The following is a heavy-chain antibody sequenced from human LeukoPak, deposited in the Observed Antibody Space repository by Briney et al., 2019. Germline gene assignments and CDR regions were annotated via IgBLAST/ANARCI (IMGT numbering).Heavy chain of an antibody. Sequence: GGSLRLSCAASGFTFSSYSMNWVRHAPGKGLEWVSSISSSSSYIYYADSVKGRFTISRDNAKNSLYLQMNSLRAEDTAVYYCARDGDQSSSWYDFDYWGQGTLVTVSS. CDR2: ISSSSSYI. CDR3: ARDGDQSSSWYDFDY. CDR1: GFTFSSYS. V-gene: IGHV3-21*01. D-gene: IGHD6-13*01. J-gene: IGHJ4*02.